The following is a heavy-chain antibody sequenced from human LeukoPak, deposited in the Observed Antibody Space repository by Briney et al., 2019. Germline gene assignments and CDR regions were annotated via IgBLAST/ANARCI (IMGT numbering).Heavy chain of an antibody. J-gene: IGHJ4*02. V-gene: IGHV4-31*03. Sequence: SQTLSLTCTVSGGSISSGGYYWSWIRQHPGKGLEWIGYIYYSGSTYYNPSLKSRVTISVDTFKNQFSLKLSSVTAADTAAYYCARRYFGGRVYWGQGTLVTVSS. D-gene: IGHD3-9*01. CDR2: IYYSGST. CDR3: ARRYFGGRVY. CDR1: GGSISSGGYY.